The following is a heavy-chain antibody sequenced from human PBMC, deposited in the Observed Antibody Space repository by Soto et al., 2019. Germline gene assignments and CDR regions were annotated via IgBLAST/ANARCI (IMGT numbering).Heavy chain of an antibody. CDR3: ARVSSSWGLVNYFDY. V-gene: IGHV4-59*01. CDR1: GGAIRSYY. J-gene: IGHJ4*02. D-gene: IGHD6-13*01. CDR2: IYYSGST. Sequence: PSETLSLTCTVSGGAIRSYYWSWIRQPPGKGLEWIGYIYYSGSTNYNPSLKSRVTISVDTSKNQFSLKLSAVTAADTAVYYCARVSSSWGLVNYFDYWGQGTLVTVSS.